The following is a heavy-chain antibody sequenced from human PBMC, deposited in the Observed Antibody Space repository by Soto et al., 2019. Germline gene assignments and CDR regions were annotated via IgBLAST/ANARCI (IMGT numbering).Heavy chain of an antibody. V-gene: IGHV4-4*02. CDR2: IYHSGRT. CDR3: ARGVTVAGTLGLDY. CDR1: GGSISSSNW. Sequence: QVQLQESGPGLVKPSGTLSLTCAVSGGSISSSNWWSWVRQPPGKGLEWIGEIYHSGRTNYNPSPTRRVTIPVDKSKNQFSLNLSSVTAADTAVYYCARGVTVAGTLGLDYWGQGTLVTVSS. J-gene: IGHJ4*02. D-gene: IGHD6-19*01.